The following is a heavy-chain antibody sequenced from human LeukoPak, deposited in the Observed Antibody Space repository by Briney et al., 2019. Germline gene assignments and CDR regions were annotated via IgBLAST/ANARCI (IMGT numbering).Heavy chain of an antibody. V-gene: IGHV3-11*01. D-gene: IGHD4-23*01. J-gene: IGHJ6*02. CDR3: GRDYGGYYYYYGMDV. CDR2: ISGSGTII. CDR1: GFSFSDYY. Sequence: PGGSLRLSCAASGFSFSDYYMGWIRQAPGKGLEWLSYISGSGTIIFYADSVKGRFTISRDNAKNSLDLQMNSLRAEDTAVYYCGRDYGGYYYYYGMDVWGQGTTVTVSS.